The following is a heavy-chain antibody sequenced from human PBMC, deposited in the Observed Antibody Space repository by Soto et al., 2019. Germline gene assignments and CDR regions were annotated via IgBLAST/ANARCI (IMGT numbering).Heavy chain of an antibody. V-gene: IGHV3-30*18. CDR2: ISYDGSNK. D-gene: IGHD6-13*01. J-gene: IGHJ4*02. CDR1: GFTFSSYG. CDR3: AKDLSSIAAAGLDY. Sequence: QVQLVESGGGVVQPGRSLRLSCAASGFTFSSYGMHWVRQAPGKGLEWVAVISYDGSNKYYADSVKGRFTISRDNSKNTLSLQMNSLRAEDTAVYYCAKDLSSIAAAGLDYWGQGTLVTVSS.